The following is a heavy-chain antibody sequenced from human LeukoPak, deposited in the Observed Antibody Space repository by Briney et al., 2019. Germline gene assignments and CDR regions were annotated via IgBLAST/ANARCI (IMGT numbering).Heavy chain of an antibody. J-gene: IGHJ6*03. CDR2: IIPIFGTA. CDR1: GGTFSSYA. V-gene: IGHV1-69*13. CDR3: ARGPVSRFFYMDV. D-gene: IGHD3-3*01. Sequence: GASVKVSCKASGGTFSSYAISWVRQAPRQGLEGMGGIIPIFGTANYAQKFQGRVTITADETTSTTCVELSSLRSEYTAVYYCARGPVSRFFYMDVWGKGTTVTVSS.